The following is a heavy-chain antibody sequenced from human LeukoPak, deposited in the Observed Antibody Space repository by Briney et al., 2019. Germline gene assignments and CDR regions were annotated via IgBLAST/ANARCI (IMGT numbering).Heavy chain of an antibody. Sequence: GGSLRLSCAASGFTFSSYWMSWVRQAPGKGLEWVANIKQDGSEKYYVDSVKGRFTISRDNAKNSLYLQMNSLRAEDTAVYYCAREEGGSYFIFAFDIWGQGTMVTVSS. CDR1: GFTFSSYW. J-gene: IGHJ3*02. V-gene: IGHV3-7*01. CDR2: IKQDGSEK. D-gene: IGHD1-26*01. CDR3: AREEGGSYFIFAFDI.